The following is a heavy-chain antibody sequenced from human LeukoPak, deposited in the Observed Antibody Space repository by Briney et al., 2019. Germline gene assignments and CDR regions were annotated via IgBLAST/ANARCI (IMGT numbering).Heavy chain of an antibody. D-gene: IGHD4-17*01. V-gene: IGHV1-2*02. Sequence: ASVKVSCKASGYTFTVYYIHWVRQAPGQGLEWMGWINPNSGDTDYAQNFQGRVTMTWDTSISTAYLELTRLRSDDTAVYYCARDSDTVTGNYFDPWGQGTLVTVSS. CDR1: GYTFTVYY. CDR2: INPNSGDT. CDR3: ARDSDTVTGNYFDP. J-gene: IGHJ5*02.